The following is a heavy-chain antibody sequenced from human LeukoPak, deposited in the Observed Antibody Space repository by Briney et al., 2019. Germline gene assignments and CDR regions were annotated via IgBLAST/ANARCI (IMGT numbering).Heavy chain of an antibody. D-gene: IGHD6-13*01. J-gene: IGHJ4*02. V-gene: IGHV3-33*01. CDR2: IWYDGSNK. CDR3: ARMKGAAAATFEF. Sequence: PGRSLRLSCAASGFTFSSYGMHWVRQAPGKGLEWVAVIWYDGSNKYYADSVKGRFTISRDNSKNTLYLQMDSLRAEDTAVYYCARMKGAAAATFEFWGQGSLVTVSS. CDR1: GFTFSSYG.